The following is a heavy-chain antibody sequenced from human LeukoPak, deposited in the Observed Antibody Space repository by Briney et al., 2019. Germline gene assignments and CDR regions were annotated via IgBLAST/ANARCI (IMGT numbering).Heavy chain of an antibody. Sequence: GASVKVSCKASGYTFTGYYMHWVRQAPGQGLEWMGWINPNSGGTNYAQKFQGRVTMTRDTSISTAYMELSRLRSDDTAVYYCARWGLGYCSSTSCYDAVDYWGRGTLVTVSS. CDR1: GYTFTGYY. CDR3: ARWGLGYCSSTSCYDAVDY. D-gene: IGHD2-2*01. J-gene: IGHJ4*02. V-gene: IGHV1-2*02. CDR2: INPNSGGT.